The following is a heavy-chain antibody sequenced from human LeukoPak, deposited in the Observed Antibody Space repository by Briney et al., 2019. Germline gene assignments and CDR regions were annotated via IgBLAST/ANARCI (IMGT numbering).Heavy chain of an antibody. J-gene: IGHJ4*02. CDR2: ISYSGTT. CDR1: GGSISSYY. D-gene: IGHD7-27*01. V-gene: IGHV4-59*08. CDR3: ARHSQHSRDLGSARNFVS. Sequence: SETLSLTCTVSGGSISSYYWSWIRQPPGKGLEWIGYISYSGTTNYNPSLKSRVTISVDTSKNLFSLRLTSVTAADTAVYYCARHSQHSRDLGSARNFVSWGQGTLVTVSS.